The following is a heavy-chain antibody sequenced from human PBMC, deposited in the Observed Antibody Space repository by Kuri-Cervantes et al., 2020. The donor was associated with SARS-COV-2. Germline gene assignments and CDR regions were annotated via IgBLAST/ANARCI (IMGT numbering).Heavy chain of an antibody. CDR3: AREEHYNFWSGYMNYYGMDV. D-gene: IGHD3-3*01. J-gene: IGHJ6*02. V-gene: IGHV3-7*03. CDR1: GFTFSSYW. CDR2: IKQDGSEK. Sequence: ESLKISCAASGFTFSSYWMSWVRQAPGKGLEWVANIKQDGSEKYYVDSVKGRFTISRDNAKNSLCLQMNSLRPEDTAVYYCAREEHYNFWSGYMNYYGMDVWGQGTTVTVSS.